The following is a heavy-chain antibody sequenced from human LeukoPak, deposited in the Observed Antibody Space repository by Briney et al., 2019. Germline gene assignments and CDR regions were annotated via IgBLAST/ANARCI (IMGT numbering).Heavy chain of an antibody. D-gene: IGHD6-13*01. Sequence: ASETLSLTCTVSGGSISSYYWSWIRQPPGKGLEWIGYIYYSGSTNYNPSLKSRVTISVDTSKNQFSLKLSSVTAADTAVYYCAVSSSTAFDIWGQGTMVTVSS. CDR2: IYYSGST. J-gene: IGHJ3*02. V-gene: IGHV4-59*01. CDR1: GGSISSYY. CDR3: AVSSSTAFDI.